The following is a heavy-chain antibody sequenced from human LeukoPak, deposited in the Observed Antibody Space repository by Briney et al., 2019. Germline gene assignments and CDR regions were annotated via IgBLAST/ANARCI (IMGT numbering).Heavy chain of an antibody. J-gene: IGHJ4*02. CDR3: AKDIRGDGYNSRFDY. Sequence: PGGSLRLSCAASGFDLDDYAMLWVRQARGRGLEWVSLLIGDGGSTSYADSVKGRFTISRDNSKNSLYLQMNSLRTEDTALYYCAKDIRGDGYNSRFDYWGQGTLVTVSP. CDR1: GFDLDDYA. V-gene: IGHV3-43*02. CDR2: LIGDGGST. D-gene: IGHD5-24*01.